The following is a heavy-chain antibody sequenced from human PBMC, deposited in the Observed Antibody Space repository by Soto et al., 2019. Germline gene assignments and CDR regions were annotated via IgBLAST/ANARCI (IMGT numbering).Heavy chain of an antibody. D-gene: IGHD4-4*01. CDR1: GFTFSSYA. J-gene: IGHJ6*02. V-gene: IGHV3-30-3*01. CDR2: ISSDGSNT. CDR3: ARDPLPTYSNYLRYYHYGMDV. Sequence: GGSLRLSCAASGFTFSSYAIHWVRQAPGKGLEWVAIISSDGSNTYYADSVKGRFTISRDNSKNTLYLQMNNLRPEDTAVYYCARDPLPTYSNYLRYYHYGMDVWGQGTTVTVSS.